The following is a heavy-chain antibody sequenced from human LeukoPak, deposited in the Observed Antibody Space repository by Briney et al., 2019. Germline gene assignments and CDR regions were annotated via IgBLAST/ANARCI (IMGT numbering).Heavy chain of an antibody. CDR2: IYPADSDT. Sequence: GESLKISCKDSPYYFINFWIGWVRQMPGKGLEWMGIIYPADSDTRYNPSFQGHVTISADRSASTAYLQWSSLKASDTAMYYCARLGGSSWSFDYWGQGTLVTVSS. J-gene: IGHJ4*02. V-gene: IGHV5-51*01. D-gene: IGHD6-13*01. CDR1: PYYFINFW. CDR3: ARLGGSSWSFDY.